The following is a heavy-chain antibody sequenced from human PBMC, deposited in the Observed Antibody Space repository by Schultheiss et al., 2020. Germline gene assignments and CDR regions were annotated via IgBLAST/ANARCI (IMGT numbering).Heavy chain of an antibody. V-gene: IGHV3-47*02. J-gene: IGHJ6*02. CDR2: IGTGGDT. CDR1: GFAFSSYV. Sequence: WGSMRLSCAASGFAFSSYVLHWVRRAPGKGPEWVSAIGTGGDTYYADSVMGRFTISRDNAKKSLYLQMNSLIAEDMAVYYCARAYVLLWFRESNYGMDVWGPGTTVTVAS. CDR3: ARAYVLLWFRESNYGMDV. D-gene: IGHD3-10*01.